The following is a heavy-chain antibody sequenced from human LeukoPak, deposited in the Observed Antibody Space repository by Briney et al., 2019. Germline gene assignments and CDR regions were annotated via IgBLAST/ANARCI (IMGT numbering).Heavy chain of an antibody. V-gene: IGHV3-23*01. CDR3: AKVESNVAHNWFDP. CDR1: GFTFSSYA. D-gene: IGHD2-15*01. Sequence: GGSLRLSCAASGFTFSSYAMSWVRQAPGKGLEWVSAISGSGGSTYYADSVKGRSTISRDNSRNTLYLQMNSLRAEDTAVYYCAKVESNVAHNWFDPWGQGTLVTVSS. J-gene: IGHJ5*02. CDR2: ISGSGGST.